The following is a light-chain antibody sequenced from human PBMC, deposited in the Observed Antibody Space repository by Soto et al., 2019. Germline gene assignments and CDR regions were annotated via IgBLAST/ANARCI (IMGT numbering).Light chain of an antibody. CDR3: QQYDRFPYT. J-gene: IGKJ2*01. CDR1: RSIDSY. V-gene: IGKV1-5*03. CDR2: KAS. Sequence: DIQMTQSPSTLSAFVGDRVTITCWASRSIDSYLAWLQQKPGKAPKVLISKASALASGVPSRFSGSGSGTEFTLTITSLQPDDFATYYCQQYDRFPYTFGQGTKLEIK.